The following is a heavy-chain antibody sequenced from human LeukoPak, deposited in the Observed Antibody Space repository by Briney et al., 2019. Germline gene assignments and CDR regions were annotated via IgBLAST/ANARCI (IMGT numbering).Heavy chain of an antibody. J-gene: IGHJ4*02. V-gene: IGHV4-34*01. CDR3: ARHYGGRKWYFDY. CDR2: INHSGST. CDR1: GGSFSGYY. Sequence: SETLSLTCAVYGGSFSGYYWSWIRQPPGKGLEWIGEINHSGSTNYNPSLKSRVTISVDTSKNQFSLKLSSVTAADTAVYYCARHYGGRKWYFDYWGQGTLVTVSS. D-gene: IGHD4-23*01.